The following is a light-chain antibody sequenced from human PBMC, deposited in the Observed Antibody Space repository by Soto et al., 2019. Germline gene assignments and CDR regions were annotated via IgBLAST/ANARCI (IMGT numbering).Light chain of an antibody. CDR3: QQYGRSPPFT. Sequence: IVLMQSPGTLSLSPGERATLSCRASQSVSSTYIAWYQQNPGQAPRLLIYGASSMATGIPDRFSGRGSGTDFTLTISRLEPEDFAVYFCQQYGRSPPFTFGQGTKVEMK. J-gene: IGKJ2*01. CDR2: GAS. CDR1: QSVSSTY. V-gene: IGKV3-20*01.